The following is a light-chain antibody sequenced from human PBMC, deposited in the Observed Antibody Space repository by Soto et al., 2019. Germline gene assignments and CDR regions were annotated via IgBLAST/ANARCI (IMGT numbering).Light chain of an antibody. Sequence: EIVLTQSPGTLSLSPGEGATLSCRASQSVGGTFLAWYQQKGGQAPRLLIHGASNRATGIPDRFSGSGSGTDFTLTISRLEPEDFAVYYCQQYGSLPRTFGQGTKVDIK. CDR3: QQYGSLPRT. V-gene: IGKV3-20*01. J-gene: IGKJ1*01. CDR1: QSVGGTF. CDR2: GAS.